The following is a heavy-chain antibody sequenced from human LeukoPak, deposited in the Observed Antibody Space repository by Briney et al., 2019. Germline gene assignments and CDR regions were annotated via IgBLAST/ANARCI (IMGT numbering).Heavy chain of an antibody. J-gene: IGHJ6*03. D-gene: IGHD2-15*01. CDR2: IYYSGST. CDR1: GGSISSSSYY. Sequence: SETLSLTCTVSGGSISSSSYYWGWIRQPPGKGLEWIGSIYYSGSTYYNPSLKSRVTISVDTSKNQFSLKLSSVTAADTAVYYCARGSGYCSGGSCYSAGGDYYYYYMDVWGKGTTVTVSS. V-gene: IGHV4-39*01. CDR3: ARGSGYCSGGSCYSAGGDYYYYYMDV.